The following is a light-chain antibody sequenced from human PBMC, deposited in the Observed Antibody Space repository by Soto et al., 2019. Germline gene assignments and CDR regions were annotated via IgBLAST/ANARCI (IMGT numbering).Light chain of an antibody. CDR2: GAS. CDR3: QQYNNWPIT. Sequence: EIVMPQSPATLSVSPGASATLSCRASQSVSSNLAWYQQNPGQAPRLLIYGASTRATGIPARFSGSGSGTEFTLTISSLQSEEFAVYYCQQYNNWPITVGQGTRLEIK. CDR1: QSVSSN. V-gene: IGKV3-15*01. J-gene: IGKJ5*01.